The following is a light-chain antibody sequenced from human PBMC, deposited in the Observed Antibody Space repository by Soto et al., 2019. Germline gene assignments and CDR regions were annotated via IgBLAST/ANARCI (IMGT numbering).Light chain of an antibody. CDR2: AAS. Sequence: DIQMTQSPSSLSASVGDRVTITCRASQTVGTFLNWYQQRPGRAPNLLIYAASNLPTGVPSRFSGGGSGTNFTLTINSLQPEDVGTYYCQQSYSIRSWTFGQGTKVDIK. J-gene: IGKJ1*01. CDR1: QTVGTF. CDR3: QQSYSIRSWT. V-gene: IGKV1-39*01.